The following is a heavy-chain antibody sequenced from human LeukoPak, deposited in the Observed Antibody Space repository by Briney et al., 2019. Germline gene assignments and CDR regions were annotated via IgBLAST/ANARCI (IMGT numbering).Heavy chain of an antibody. J-gene: IGHJ4*02. CDR3: ARGPAGYN. Sequence: PGGSLRLSCAASGFTVSSNHMSWVRQAPGKGLEWVSVIYSGGSTDYADSVKGRFTISRDNSKNTLYLQMYSLRAEDTAVYHCARGPAGYNWGQGTLVTVSS. V-gene: IGHV3-53*01. CDR2: IYSGGST. CDR1: GFTVSSNH. D-gene: IGHD1-1*01.